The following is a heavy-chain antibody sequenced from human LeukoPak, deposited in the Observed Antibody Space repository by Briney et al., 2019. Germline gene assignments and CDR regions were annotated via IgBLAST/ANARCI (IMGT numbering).Heavy chain of an antibody. CDR2: INPNSGGT. CDR3: ARGSPSDY. V-gene: IGHV1-2*02. D-gene: IGHD3-10*01. J-gene: IGHJ4*02. Sequence: GAPVKVSCKASGYTFTAYYMHWVRQAPGQGLEWMGWINPNSGGTNYAQKFQDRVTMTRDTSISTAYMEVSRLRSDDTAVYFCARGSPSDYWGQGTLVTVSS. CDR1: GYTFTAYY.